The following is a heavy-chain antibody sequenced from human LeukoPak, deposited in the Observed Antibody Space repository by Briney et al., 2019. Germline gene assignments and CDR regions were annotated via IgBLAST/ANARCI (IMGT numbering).Heavy chain of an antibody. V-gene: IGHV1-24*01. CDR1: GYTLTELS. Sequence: ASVKVSCKVSGYTLTELSMHWVRQAPGKGLEWMGGFDPEDGETIYAQKFQGRVTMTEDTSTDTAYMGLSSLRSEDTAVYYCATDLAWGITGTTRYFDYWGQGTLVTVSS. J-gene: IGHJ4*02. CDR3: ATDLAWGITGTTRYFDY. D-gene: IGHD1-7*01. CDR2: FDPEDGET.